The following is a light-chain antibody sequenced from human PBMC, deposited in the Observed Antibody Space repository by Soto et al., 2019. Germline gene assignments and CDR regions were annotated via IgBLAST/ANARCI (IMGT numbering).Light chain of an antibody. CDR3: QQYGSSGT. V-gene: IGKV3-11*01. Sequence: EIVLTQSPGTLSLSPGERATLSCRASQSVSSYLAWYQQKPGQAPRLLIYDASNRATGIPARFSGSGSGTDFTLTISSLEPEDFAVYYCQQYGSSGTFGQGTKVDNK. CDR1: QSVSSY. J-gene: IGKJ1*01. CDR2: DAS.